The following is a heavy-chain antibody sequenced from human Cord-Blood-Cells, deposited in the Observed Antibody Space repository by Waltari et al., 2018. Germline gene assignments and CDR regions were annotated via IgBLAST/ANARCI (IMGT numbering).Heavy chain of an antibody. J-gene: IGHJ4*02. CDR1: GGSISSSSYY. V-gene: IGHV4-39*01. D-gene: IGHD1-26*01. CDR2: IYYSGST. CDR3: ARHSGIVGATFDY. Sequence: QLQLRETGPGLVKPSETLSITCTVSGGSISSSSYYWGWIRQPPGKGLEWIGSIYYSGSTYYNPSLKSRVTISVDTSKNKFSLKLSSVTAADTAVYYCARHSGIVGATFDYWGQGTLVTVSS.